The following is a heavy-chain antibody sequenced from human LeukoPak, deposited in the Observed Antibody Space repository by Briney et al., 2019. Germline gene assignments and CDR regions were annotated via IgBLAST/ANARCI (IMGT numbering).Heavy chain of an antibody. CDR3: ARDHYDSSGYLRDY. CDR2: ISAYNGNT. D-gene: IGHD3-22*01. J-gene: IGHJ4*02. Sequence: GASVKVSCKASGYTFTSYGISWVRQAPGQGLEWMGWISAYNGNTNYAQKLQGRITMTTDTSTSTAYMDLRSLRSDDTAVYYCARDHYDSSGYLRDYWGQGTLVTVSS. CDR1: GYTFTSYG. V-gene: IGHV1-18*01.